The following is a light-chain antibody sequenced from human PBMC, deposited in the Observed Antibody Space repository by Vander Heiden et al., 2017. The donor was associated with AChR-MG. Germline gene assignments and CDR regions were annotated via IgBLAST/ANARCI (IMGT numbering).Light chain of an antibody. Sequence: IKLTQSPSSLSASVGDTVTLTCRASHDISRYLAWYQHKLGKAPKLLIYGASTLQSGVPSRFSGSGSGTAYTLNISSLQPEDFGTYYCQQIRSDPYTFGQGTKLDIK. J-gene: IGKJ2*01. CDR2: GAS. V-gene: IGKV1-9*01. CDR3: QQIRSDPYT. CDR1: HDISRY.